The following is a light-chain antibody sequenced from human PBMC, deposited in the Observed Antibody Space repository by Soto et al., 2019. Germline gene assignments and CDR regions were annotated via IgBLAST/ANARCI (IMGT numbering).Light chain of an antibody. V-gene: IGKV3D-20*02. CDR1: QSVSSSY. CDR2: GAS. J-gene: IGKJ5*01. Sequence: EIVLTQSPGILSLSPGERATLSCRASQSVSSSYLAWYQQKPGQAPRLLISGASTRATGIAARFSGSGSGTDFTLTFSSLEPEDFAIYYCQQRQYWPPITFGQGTRLEIK. CDR3: QQRQYWPPIT.